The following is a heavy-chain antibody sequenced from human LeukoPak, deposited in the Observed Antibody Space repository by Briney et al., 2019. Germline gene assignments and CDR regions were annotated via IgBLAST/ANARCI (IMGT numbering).Heavy chain of an antibody. CDR1: GGTFSSYA. CDR3: ARAQGDYEPYYFDY. J-gene: IGHJ4*02. V-gene: IGHV1-69*04. D-gene: IGHD4-17*01. Sequence: SVKVSCKASGGTFSSYAISWVRQAPGQGLEWMGRIIPILGIANYAQKFQGRVTITADKSTSTAYMELSSLRSEDTAVYYCARAQGDYEPYYFDYWGQGTLVTVSS. CDR2: IIPILGIA.